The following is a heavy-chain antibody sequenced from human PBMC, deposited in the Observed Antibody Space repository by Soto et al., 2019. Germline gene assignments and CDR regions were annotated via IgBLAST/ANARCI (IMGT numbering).Heavy chain of an antibody. CDR2: INHSGST. V-gene: IGHV4-34*01. CDR3: ASSGYWLIVTTVPYYFDY. D-gene: IGHD4-17*01. Sequence: QVHLQQWGAGLLKPSETLSLTCAVYGGSFSGYYWSWIRQPPGKGLEWIGEINHSGSTNYNPSLKSRVTISADKSKNQFTLKLSSVTAADTAVYCCASSGYWLIVTTVPYYFDYWGQGTLVTVSS. CDR1: GGSFSGYY. J-gene: IGHJ4*02.